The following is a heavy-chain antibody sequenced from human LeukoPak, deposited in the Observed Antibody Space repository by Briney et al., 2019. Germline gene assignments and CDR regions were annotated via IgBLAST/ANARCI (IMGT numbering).Heavy chain of an antibody. CDR1: GFPFSSYS. CDR2: ISSSSSYI. D-gene: IGHD5-18*01. V-gene: IGHV3-21*01. Sequence: PGGSLRLSCAASGFPFSSYSMNWVRPAPGKGLEWVSSISSSSSYIYYADSVKGRFTISRYNAKNSLYLQMNRLRAEDTAVYYCARDDTAMASGHGDAFDIWGQGTMVTVSS. J-gene: IGHJ3*02. CDR3: ARDDTAMASGHGDAFDI.